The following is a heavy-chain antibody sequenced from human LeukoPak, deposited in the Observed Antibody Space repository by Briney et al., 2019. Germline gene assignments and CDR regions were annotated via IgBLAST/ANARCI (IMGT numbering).Heavy chain of an antibody. J-gene: IGHJ2*01. CDR1: GGTFSSYA. CDR2: IIPVFGTA. V-gene: IGHV1-69*05. D-gene: IGHD5-24*01. CDR3: ARGHNAGPQFGYFDL. Sequence: GASVKVSCKASGGTFSSYAISWVRQAPGQGLEWMGGIIPVFGTANYAQKFQGRVTITTAESTSTAYMELSSVRSKDTAVYYCARGHNAGPQFGYFDLWGRGTLVTVSS.